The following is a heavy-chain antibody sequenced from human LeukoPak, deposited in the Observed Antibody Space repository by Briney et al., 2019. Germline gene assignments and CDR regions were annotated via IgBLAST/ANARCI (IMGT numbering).Heavy chain of an antibody. J-gene: IGHJ4*02. Sequence: PGGSLRLSCAASGFTFSNAWMSWVRQAPGKGLEWVGRIKSKTDGGTTDYAAPVKGRFTISRDDSKNTLYLQMNSLKTEDTAVYYCTTDVTPYCSSTSCYPYYFDYWGQGTLVTVSS. CDR1: GFTFSNAW. CDR2: IKSKTDGGTT. CDR3: TTDVTPYCSSTSCYPYYFDY. V-gene: IGHV3-15*01. D-gene: IGHD2-2*01.